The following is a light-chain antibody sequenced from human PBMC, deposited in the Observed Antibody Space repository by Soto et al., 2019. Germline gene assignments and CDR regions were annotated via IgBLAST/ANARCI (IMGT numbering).Light chain of an antibody. J-gene: IGKJ1*01. CDR1: QSVSSSS. CDR2: GAS. V-gene: IGKV3-20*01. Sequence: EVVLTQSPGTLSLSPGERATLSCRASQSVSSSSLAWYQQKPGQAPRLLIYGASSRATGIPDRFSGSGSGTDFTLTSNTLEPEDFAVYYCQQFGSSAWTFCQWTKVEI. CDR3: QQFGSSAWT.